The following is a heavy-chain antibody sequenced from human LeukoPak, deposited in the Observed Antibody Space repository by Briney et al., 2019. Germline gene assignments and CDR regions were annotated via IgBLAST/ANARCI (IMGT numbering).Heavy chain of an antibody. CDR3: ARLLYGSGSYSNIFDS. J-gene: IGHJ4*02. Sequence: SETLSLTCAVYGGSFSGYYWSWIRQPPGKGLEWIGEINHSGSTNYNPSLKSRVTISVDTSKNQFSLKLSSVTAADTAVYYCARLLYGSGSYSNIFDSWGQGTLVTVSS. D-gene: IGHD3-10*01. V-gene: IGHV4-34*01. CDR2: INHSGST. CDR1: GGSFSGYY.